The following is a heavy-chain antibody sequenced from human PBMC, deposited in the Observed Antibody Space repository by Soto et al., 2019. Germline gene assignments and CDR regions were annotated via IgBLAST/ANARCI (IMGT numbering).Heavy chain of an antibody. Sequence: QTLSLTCAISGDSVSCSSVTWNWIRQSPSRGLEWLGRTYYRSKWYNDYAESVKSRITINPDTSKNQFSLHLNSVTPEDAAVYYCVRLIGNSWVDFWGQRTLVTLSS. V-gene: IGHV6-1*01. D-gene: IGHD1-26*01. CDR2: TYYRSKWYN. CDR1: GDSVSCSSVT. CDR3: VRLIGNSWVDF. J-gene: IGHJ4*02.